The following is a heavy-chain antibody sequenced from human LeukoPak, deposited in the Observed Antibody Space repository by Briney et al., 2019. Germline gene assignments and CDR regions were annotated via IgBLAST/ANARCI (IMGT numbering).Heavy chain of an antibody. CDR3: ARAVPDGLDYYDMDV. Sequence: ASVKVSCKASGYTFTSYAMHWVRQAPGQRFEWMGWINAGNGNTKYSQKFQGRVTITRDTSASTAYMELSSLRSEDTAVYYCARAVPDGLDYYDMDVWGQGTTVTVSS. V-gene: IGHV1-3*01. CDR2: INAGNGNT. J-gene: IGHJ6*02. D-gene: IGHD3-10*01. CDR1: GYTFTSYA.